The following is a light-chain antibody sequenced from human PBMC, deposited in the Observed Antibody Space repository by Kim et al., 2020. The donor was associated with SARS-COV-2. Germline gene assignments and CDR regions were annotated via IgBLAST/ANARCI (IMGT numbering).Light chain of an antibody. CDR3: QSYDSSLSGVV. CDR1: SSNIGAGYD. CDR2: GNS. V-gene: IGLV1-40*01. Sequence: GVTISCTGGSSNIGAGYDVPWYQQLPGTAPKLLIYGNSNRPSGVPDRFSGSKSGTSASLAITGLQAEDEADYYCQSYDSSLSGVVFGGGTQLTVL. J-gene: IGLJ2*01.